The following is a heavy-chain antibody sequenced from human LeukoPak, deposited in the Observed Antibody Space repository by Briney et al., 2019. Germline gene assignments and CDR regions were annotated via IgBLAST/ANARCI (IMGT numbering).Heavy chain of an antibody. CDR1: GFTFSSYS. CDR2: ISSSSSTI. CDR3: ARGFHRRLYDSSGYYPY. J-gene: IGHJ4*02. Sequence: GGSLRLSCAVSGFTFSSYSMNWVRQAPGKGLEWVSYISSSSSTIHYADSVKGRFTISRDNAKNSLYMQMNSLRAEDTAVYSCARGFHRRLYDSSGYYPYWGQGTLVTVSS. V-gene: IGHV3-48*01. D-gene: IGHD3-22*01.